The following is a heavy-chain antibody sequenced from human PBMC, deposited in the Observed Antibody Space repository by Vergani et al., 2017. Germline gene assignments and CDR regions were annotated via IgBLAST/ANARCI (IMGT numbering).Heavy chain of an antibody. CDR2: INHSGST. Sequence: QVQLQQWGAGLLKPSETLSLTCAVYGGSFSGYYWSWIRQPPGKGLEWIGEINHSGSTNYNPSLKSRVTISVDTSKNQFSLKLSSVTAADTAVYCCARARGNWNPRVFDYWGQGTLVTVSS. CDR3: ARARGNWNPRVFDY. D-gene: IGHD1-20*01. CDR1: GGSFSGYY. J-gene: IGHJ4*02. V-gene: IGHV4-34*01.